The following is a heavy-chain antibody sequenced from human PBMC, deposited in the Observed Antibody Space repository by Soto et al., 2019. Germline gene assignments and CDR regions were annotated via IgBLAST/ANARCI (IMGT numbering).Heavy chain of an antibody. V-gene: IGHV1-46*01. D-gene: IGHD3-16*02. CDR1: GYTFTRFH. CDR3: ARGYGGVVVYLDQ. Sequence: QVQLVQSGAELKKPGASVKISCQASGYTFTRFHLAWVRQAPGQVLAWRGEINPNEGLTTNTQKCRGRLTLTSDTSTSTVYMDLSSLRPDDTAVYFCARGYGGVVVYLDQWGQGSRVTVSS. CDR2: INPNEGLT. J-gene: IGHJ4*02.